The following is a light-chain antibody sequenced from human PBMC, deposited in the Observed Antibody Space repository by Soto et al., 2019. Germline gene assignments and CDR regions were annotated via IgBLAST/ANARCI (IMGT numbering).Light chain of an antibody. CDR3: QQYKDWPPIT. Sequence: MTQSPSTLSASVGDRVTITCRASQSISSWLAWFQQKPGQAPRLLIYGAVTRAAGIPARFSGSESGTEFTLTISSLQSEDFAVYYCQQYKDWPPITFGQGTRLEIK. V-gene: IGKV3-15*01. CDR1: QSISSW. CDR2: GAV. J-gene: IGKJ5*01.